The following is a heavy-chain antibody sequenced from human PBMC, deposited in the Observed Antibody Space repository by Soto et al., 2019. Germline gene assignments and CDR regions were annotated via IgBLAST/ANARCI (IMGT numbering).Heavy chain of an antibody. J-gene: IGHJ6*03. V-gene: IGHV4-59*01. CDR2: IYYSGST. Sequence: PSETLSLTCTVSGGSISSYYWSWIRQPPGKGLEWIGYIYYSGSTNYNPSLKSRVTISVDTSKNQFSLKLSSVTAADTAVYYCARTAYYGVDMDVWGKGTTVTVSS. CDR1: GGSISSYY. CDR3: ARTAYYGVDMDV. D-gene: IGHD4-17*01.